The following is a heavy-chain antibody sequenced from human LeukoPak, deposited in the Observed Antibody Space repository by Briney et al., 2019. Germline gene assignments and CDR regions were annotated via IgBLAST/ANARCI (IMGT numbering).Heavy chain of an antibody. Sequence: SETQSLTCTVSGDSISSSTYYWGWIRQPPGKGLEWIGSIYYSGSTYYNPSLKSRVTISVDTSKNQFSLKLRSVSDADTAVYYCARQGDFWSGYPSDYWGQGTLVTVSS. D-gene: IGHD3-3*01. CDR1: GDSISSSTYY. J-gene: IGHJ4*02. CDR2: IYYSGST. V-gene: IGHV4-39*01. CDR3: ARQGDFWSGYPSDY.